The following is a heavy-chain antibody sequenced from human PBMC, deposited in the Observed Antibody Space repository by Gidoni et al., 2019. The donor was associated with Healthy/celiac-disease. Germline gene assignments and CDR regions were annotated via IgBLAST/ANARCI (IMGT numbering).Heavy chain of an antibody. CDR2: IYYRWST. J-gene: IGHJ4*02. D-gene: IGHD3-22*01. CDR3: ARSTMIVVAPDY. CDR1: GGSISSYY. Sequence: QVQLQEAGPGLVKPSETLSLTCTVSGGSISSYYWSWLRQPPGKGLEWIGYIYYRWSTNYNPSLKSRVTISVDTSKNQFSLKLSSVTAADTAVYYCARSTMIVVAPDYWGQGTLVTVSS. V-gene: IGHV4-59*01.